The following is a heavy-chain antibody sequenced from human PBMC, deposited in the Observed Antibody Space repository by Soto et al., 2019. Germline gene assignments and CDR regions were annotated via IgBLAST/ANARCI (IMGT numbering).Heavy chain of an antibody. D-gene: IGHD6-13*01. CDR3: ARDKYGSSWPD. Sequence: SETLSLTCTVSGGSVNSDTYYWTWIRQPPGKGLEWIGYIFYTGTTNYNPSLKSRVTISVDRSKNHFSLELRYVTAADTAIYYCARDKYGSSWPDWGQGTLVTVPQ. J-gene: IGHJ4*02. V-gene: IGHV4-61*03. CDR2: IFYTGTT. CDR1: GGSVNSDTYY.